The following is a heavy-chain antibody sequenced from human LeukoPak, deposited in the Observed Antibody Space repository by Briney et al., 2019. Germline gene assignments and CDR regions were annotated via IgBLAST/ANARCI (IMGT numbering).Heavy chain of an antibody. Sequence: GGSLRLSCAASGFAFSSYWMSWVRQAPGKGLEWVANIKRDGSDTYYVDSVKGRFTISRDNAKNSLYLQLNSLRAEDTAVYYCARDADYYDSRGENYFNCWGQGTLVTVSS. CDR2: IKRDGSDT. CDR3: ARDADYYDSRGENYFNC. CDR1: GFAFSSYW. V-gene: IGHV3-7*01. J-gene: IGHJ4*02. D-gene: IGHD3-22*01.